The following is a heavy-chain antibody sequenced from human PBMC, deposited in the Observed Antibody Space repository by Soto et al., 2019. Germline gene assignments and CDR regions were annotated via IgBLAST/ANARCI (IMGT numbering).Heavy chain of an antibody. D-gene: IGHD3-22*01. V-gene: IGHV3-23*01. Sequence: EVQLLESGGGLVQPGGSLRLSCAASGFTFSSYAMSWVRQAPGKGLEWVSAISGSGGSTYYADSVKGRFTISRDNSKNTLYLQMNSLRAEDTAVYYCSNAIWDYYYDRSGHFLNYYYGMDVWGQGTTVTVSS. CDR3: SNAIWDYYYDRSGHFLNYYYGMDV. CDR2: ISGSGGST. CDR1: GFTFSSYA. J-gene: IGHJ6*02.